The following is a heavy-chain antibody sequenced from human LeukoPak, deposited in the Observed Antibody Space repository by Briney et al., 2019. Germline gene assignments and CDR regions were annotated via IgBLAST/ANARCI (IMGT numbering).Heavy chain of an antibody. Sequence: ASVKVSCKVSGYTLTELSMHWVRQAPGKGLEWMGGFDPEDGETIYAQKFQGRVTMTEDTSTDTAYMELSSLRSEDTAVYYCATRVVVAATRGTFGYWGQGTLVTVSS. D-gene: IGHD2-15*01. J-gene: IGHJ4*02. CDR1: GYTLTELS. V-gene: IGHV1-24*01. CDR3: ATRVVVAATRGTFGY. CDR2: FDPEDGET.